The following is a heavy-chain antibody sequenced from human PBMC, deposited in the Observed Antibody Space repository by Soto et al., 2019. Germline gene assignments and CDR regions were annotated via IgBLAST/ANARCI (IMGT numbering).Heavy chain of an antibody. CDR1: GGTFSSYT. Sequence: SVKVSCKASGGTFSSYTISWVRQAPGQGLEWMGRIIPILGIATYAQKFQGRVTLTADKSTSTAYMQVSSLRSEDTAVYDCARSKQQLDPDDYYSYGMDVWGQGTTVTVS. D-gene: IGHD6-13*01. CDR3: ARSKQQLDPDDYYSYGMDV. J-gene: IGHJ6*02. CDR2: IIPILGIA. V-gene: IGHV1-69*02.